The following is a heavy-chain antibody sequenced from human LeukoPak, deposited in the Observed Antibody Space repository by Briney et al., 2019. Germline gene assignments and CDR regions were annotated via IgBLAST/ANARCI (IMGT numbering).Heavy chain of an antibody. Sequence: GGSLRLSCAASGFTLSNHWMNWVRQAPGKGLEWVSGISGSGAGTYYADSVKGRFTISRDNSKNTLYLQMNSLRAEDTAVYYCAKMVREFYTISYYFDYWGQGTLVTASS. CDR2: ISGSGAGT. D-gene: IGHD2-8*01. CDR1: GFTLSNHW. J-gene: IGHJ4*02. V-gene: IGHV3-23*01. CDR3: AKMVREFYTISYYFDY.